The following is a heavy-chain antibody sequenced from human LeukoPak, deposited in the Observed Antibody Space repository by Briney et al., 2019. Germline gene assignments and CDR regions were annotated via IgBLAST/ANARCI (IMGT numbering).Heavy chain of an antibody. CDR3: ARDVARSGAFDC. D-gene: IGHD3-10*01. CDR2: IIPMSGTS. J-gene: IGHJ4*02. V-gene: IGHV1-69*05. CDR1: GGTFSSYG. Sequence: ASVKVSCKASGGTFSSYGISWVRQAPGQGLEWMGGIIPMSGTSNYAQKFQGRVTITTDESTSTAYMELSSLRSEDTAVYYCARDVARSGAFDCWGQGTLDTVSS.